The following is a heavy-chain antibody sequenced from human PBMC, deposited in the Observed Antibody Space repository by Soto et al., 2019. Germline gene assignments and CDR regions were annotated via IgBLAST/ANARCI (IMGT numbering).Heavy chain of an antibody. V-gene: IGHV3-48*03. CDR1: GFTFSSYE. CDR3: ARVRPYYYDSSGYYYRNTPPSYYFDY. D-gene: IGHD3-22*01. Sequence: PGGSLRLSCAASGFTFSSYEMNWVRQAPGKGLEWVSYISSSGSTIYYADSVKGRFTISRDNAKNSLYLQMNSLRAEDTAVYYCARVRPYYYDSSGYYYRNTPPSYYFDYWGQGTLVTVSS. J-gene: IGHJ4*02. CDR2: ISSSGSTI.